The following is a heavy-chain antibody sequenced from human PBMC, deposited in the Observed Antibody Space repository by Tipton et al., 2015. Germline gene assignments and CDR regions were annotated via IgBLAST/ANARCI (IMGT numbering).Heavy chain of an antibody. D-gene: IGHD1-26*01. CDR3: AKDRGYSSDY. CDR2: ISWNSGGI. Sequence: SLRLSCAGSGFTFDDYAIHWVRQVPGKGLEWVSGISWNSGGIGYADSVKGRFTISRDNAKNTLFLQMNSLRAEDTAVYYCAKDRGYSSDYWGQGTLVTVSS. CDR1: GFTFDDYA. V-gene: IGHV3-9*01. J-gene: IGHJ4*02.